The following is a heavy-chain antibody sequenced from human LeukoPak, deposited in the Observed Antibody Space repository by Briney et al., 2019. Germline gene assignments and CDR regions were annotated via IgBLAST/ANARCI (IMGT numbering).Heavy chain of an antibody. CDR1: GGSITSYY. J-gene: IGHJ3*02. CDR3: ARDKVVGPGDAFDI. D-gene: IGHD6-19*01. CDR2: IHYSGST. Sequence: SETLSLTCSVSGGSITSYYWSWIRQSPGKGLEWIGYIHYSGSTNYNPSLKSRVTISGDTSKNQFSLKLSSVTAADTAVYYCARDKVVGPGDAFDIWGQGTIVTVSS. V-gene: IGHV4-59*01.